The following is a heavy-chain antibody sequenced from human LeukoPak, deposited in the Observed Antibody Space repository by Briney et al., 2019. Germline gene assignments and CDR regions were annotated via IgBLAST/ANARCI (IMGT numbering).Heavy chain of an antibody. CDR1: GFTFSSYA. Sequence: GGSLRLSCAASGFTFSSYAMTWVRQAPGKGLEWVSGITNSGGSTYYADSVKGRFTISRDNAKNSLYLQMNSLRAEDTAVYYCARDSAAAGDLDYWGQGTLVTVSS. CDR2: ITNSGGST. CDR3: ARDSAAAGDLDY. V-gene: IGHV3-23*01. D-gene: IGHD6-13*01. J-gene: IGHJ4*02.